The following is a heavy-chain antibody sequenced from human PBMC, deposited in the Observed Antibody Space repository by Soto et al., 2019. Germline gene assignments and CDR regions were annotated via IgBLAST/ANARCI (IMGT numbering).Heavy chain of an antibody. J-gene: IGHJ4*02. CDR1: GYTFTDYY. CDR3: ARDLTALRYFEADY. Sequence: QVQLMQSGAEVRKPGASVKVSCKASGYTFTDYYMHWVRQAPGQGLEWMGWINPNSGGTNYAQKFQGRVTMTRDTSISTAYMELSRLRSDDTAVYYCARDLTALRYFEADYWGQGNLVTVSS. V-gene: IGHV1-2*02. D-gene: IGHD3-9*01. CDR2: INPNSGGT.